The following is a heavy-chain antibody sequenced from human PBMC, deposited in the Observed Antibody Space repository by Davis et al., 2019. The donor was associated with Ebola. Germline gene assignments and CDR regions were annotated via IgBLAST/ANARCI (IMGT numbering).Heavy chain of an antibody. D-gene: IGHD3-10*01. CDR3: ARVVLWFGEPLGYYFDY. Sequence: SETLSLTCTVSGGSISGYYWSWIRQPPGKGLEWIGYIYYSGSTNYNPSLKSRVTISVDTSKNQFSLKLSSVTAADTAVYYCARVVLWFGEPLGYYFDYWGQGTLVTVSS. V-gene: IGHV4-59*01. J-gene: IGHJ4*02. CDR2: IYYSGST. CDR1: GGSISGYY.